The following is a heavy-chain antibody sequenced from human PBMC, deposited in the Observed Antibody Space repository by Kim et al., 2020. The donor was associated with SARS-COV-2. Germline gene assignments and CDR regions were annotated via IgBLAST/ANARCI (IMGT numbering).Heavy chain of an antibody. D-gene: IGHD6-19*01. J-gene: IGHJ6*02. CDR3: ARPVAGSVWDV. CDR2: IYHSGTT. V-gene: IGHV4-4*02. CDR1: GGSISSNNW. Sequence: SETLSLTCGVSGGSISSNNWWSWVGQPPGKGLEWIGDIYHSGTTNYNPSLKSRVTISVDKSKNHLSLNLRSMTAADTAVYYCARPVAGSVWDVWGQGTTVTVSS.